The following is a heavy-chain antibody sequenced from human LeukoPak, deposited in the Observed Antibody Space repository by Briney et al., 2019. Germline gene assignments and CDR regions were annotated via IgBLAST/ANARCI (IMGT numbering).Heavy chain of an antibody. CDR3: ARRSLSNWNFDY. V-gene: IGHV1-46*01. CDR1: GYTFITYY. Sequence: ASVKVSCKASGYTFITYYMHWVRQAPGQGLEWMGIINPSGDSTSYAQKFQGRVTMTRDTSTSTVYMELSSLRSEDTAVYYCARRSLSNWNFDYWGQGTLVTVSS. J-gene: IGHJ4*02. CDR2: INPSGDST. D-gene: IGHD1-20*01.